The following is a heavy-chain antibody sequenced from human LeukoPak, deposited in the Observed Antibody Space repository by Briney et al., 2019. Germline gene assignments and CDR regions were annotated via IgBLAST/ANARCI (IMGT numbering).Heavy chain of an antibody. D-gene: IGHD6-6*01. CDR1: GGSISSSSYY. J-gene: IGHJ4*02. Sequence: PSETLSLTCTVSGGSISSSSYYWGWLRQPPGEGLEWIGSIYYSGSTYYNPSLKSRVTISVDTSKNQFSLKLSSVTAADTAVYYCARHTTLSIAAQFDYWGQGTLVTVSS. CDR2: IYYSGST. CDR3: ARHTTLSIAAQFDY. V-gene: IGHV4-39*01.